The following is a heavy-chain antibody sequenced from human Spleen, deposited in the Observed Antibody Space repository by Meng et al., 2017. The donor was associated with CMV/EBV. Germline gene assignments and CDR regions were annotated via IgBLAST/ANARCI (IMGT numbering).Heavy chain of an antibody. CDR3: ARGGYYLYGLDV. Sequence: ASVKVSCMASGYTFTGYYLHWVRQAPGQGLEWMGWMRPNNGDTNYALKFQGRVTMTRDTSISTAYMELSSLTSDDTALYYCARGGYYLYGLDVWGQGTTVTVSS. J-gene: IGHJ6*02. V-gene: IGHV1-2*02. CDR2: MRPNNGDT. CDR1: GYTFTGYY.